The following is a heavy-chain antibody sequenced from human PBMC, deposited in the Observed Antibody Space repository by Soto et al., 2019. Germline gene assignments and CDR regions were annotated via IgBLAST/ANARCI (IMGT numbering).Heavy chain of an antibody. Sequence: ASETLSLTCTVSGGSISSGGYYWSWIRQHPGKGLEWIGYIYYSGSTYYNPSLKSRVTISVDTSKNQFSLKLSSVTAADTAVYYCARRSTTIFGVVLENYYYYGMDVWGQGTTVTVSS. J-gene: IGHJ6*02. CDR1: GGSISSGGYY. CDR2: IYYSGST. D-gene: IGHD3-3*01. CDR3: ARRSTTIFGVVLENYYYYGMDV. V-gene: IGHV4-31*03.